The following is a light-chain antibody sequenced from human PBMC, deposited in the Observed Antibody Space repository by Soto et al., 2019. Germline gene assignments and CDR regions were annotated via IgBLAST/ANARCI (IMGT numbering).Light chain of an antibody. CDR3: QQYDSSPKT. Sequence: EIVLTQSPGTLSLSPGERASLSCRASQRVPSTDLAWYLQKPGQAPRLLIYGASSRATGIPDRFSGTGSGTDFTLTISRLQPEDFAVYYCQQYDSSPKTFGQGTKVDIK. CDR2: GAS. J-gene: IGKJ1*01. V-gene: IGKV3-20*01. CDR1: QRVPSTD.